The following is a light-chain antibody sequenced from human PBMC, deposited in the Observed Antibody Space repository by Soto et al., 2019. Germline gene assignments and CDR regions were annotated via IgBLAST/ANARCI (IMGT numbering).Light chain of an antibody. V-gene: IGKV4-1*01. J-gene: IGKJ1*01. CDR2: WAS. CDR3: QQYYSTPVT. Sequence: DIVMTQSPDSLSVSLGERATINCQSSQSLLYRSNDKKYLAWYQQKPGQPPKLLIYWASSRESGVPDRFSGSGSETDFTLTISNLQAEDVAVYYCQQYYSTPVTFGQGTKVDIK. CDR1: QSLLYRSNDKKY.